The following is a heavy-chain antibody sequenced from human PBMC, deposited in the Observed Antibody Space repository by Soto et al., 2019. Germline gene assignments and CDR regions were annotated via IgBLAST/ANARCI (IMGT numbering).Heavy chain of an antibody. CDR1: GFSLSTSGVA. CDR2: IYWDDDR. D-gene: IGHD3-10*01. Sequence: SGPTLVNPTQTLTLTCTFSGFSLSTSGVAVGWIRQPPGKALEWLALIYWDDDRRYSSFLKSRLTITKDPSKNQVVLTMTNMDPVDTATYYCTHMRSYYGSGRHAFDIWGQGTMVTVSS. CDR3: THMRSYYGSGRHAFDI. V-gene: IGHV2-5*02. J-gene: IGHJ3*02.